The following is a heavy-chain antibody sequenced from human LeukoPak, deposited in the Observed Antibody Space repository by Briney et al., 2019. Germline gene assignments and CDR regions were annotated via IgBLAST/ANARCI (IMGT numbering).Heavy chain of an antibody. J-gene: IGHJ5*02. D-gene: IGHD2-2*01. CDR1: GGSISSYF. Sequence: PSETLSLTCTVSGGSISSYFWIWIRQPAGKGLEWIGRIYTSGSTTYNPSLNGRVTMSVDTSKNQFSLKMYSVTAADTAVYYCARALDGYCYSSNCLYNWFDPWGLGAQVTVSS. CDR3: ARALDGYCYSSNCLYNWFDP. CDR2: IYTSGST. V-gene: IGHV4-4*07.